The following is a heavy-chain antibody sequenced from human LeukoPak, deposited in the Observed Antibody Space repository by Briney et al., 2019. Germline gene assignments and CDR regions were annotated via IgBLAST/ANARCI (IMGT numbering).Heavy chain of an antibody. J-gene: IGHJ5*01. CDR2: IYYSGST. CDR3: ARSGYDPNWFDP. CDR1: GGSISSYY. Sequence: SETLSLTCTVSGGSISSYYWSWIRQPPGKGLEWIGYIYYSGSTNYNPSLKSRVTISVDTSKNQFSLKLSSVTAADTAVYYCARSGYDPNWFDPWGQGTTVTVSS. D-gene: IGHD5-12*01. V-gene: IGHV4-59*08.